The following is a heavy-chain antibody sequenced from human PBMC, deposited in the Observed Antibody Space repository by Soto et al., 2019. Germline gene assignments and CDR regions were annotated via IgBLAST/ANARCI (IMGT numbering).Heavy chain of an antibody. J-gene: IGHJ6*04. V-gene: IGHV1-46*01. CDR2: INPSGGST. Sequence: ASVKVSCKASGYTFTSYYMHWVRQAPGQGLEWMGIINPSGGSTSYAQKFQGRVTMTRDTSTSTVYMELSSLRSEDTAVYYCARDPTIETKYDDFWSGYSGIDVWGKGTPVIISS. D-gene: IGHD3-3*01. CDR1: GYTFTSYY. CDR3: ARDPTIETKYDDFWSGYSGIDV.